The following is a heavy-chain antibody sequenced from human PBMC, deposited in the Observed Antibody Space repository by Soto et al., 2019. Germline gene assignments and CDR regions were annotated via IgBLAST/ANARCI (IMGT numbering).Heavy chain of an antibody. CDR1: GFTFSSYG. CDR2: ISYDGSNK. V-gene: IGHV3-30*18. J-gene: IGHJ3*02. CDR3: AKGIRGYSYGQGDAFDI. D-gene: IGHD5-18*01. Sequence: QVQLVESGGGVVQPGRSLRLSCAASGFTFSSYGMHWVRQAPGKGLEWVAVISYDGSNKYYADSVKGRFTISRDNSKNTLYLQMNSLRAEDTAVYYCAKGIRGYSYGQGDAFDIWGQGTMVTVSS.